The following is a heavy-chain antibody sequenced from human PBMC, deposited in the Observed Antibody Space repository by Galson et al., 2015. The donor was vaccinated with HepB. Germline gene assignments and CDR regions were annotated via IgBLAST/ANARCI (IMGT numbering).Heavy chain of an antibody. Sequence: SVKVSCKASGYTFTSYYMHWVRQAPGQGLEWMGIINPSGGSTSYAQKLQGRVTMTRDTSTSTIYMELSSLRSEDTAVYYCAREGMGVRGVTESYGMDVWGQGTTVTVSS. D-gene: IGHD3-10*01. CDR3: AREGMGVRGVTESYGMDV. CDR1: GYTFTSYY. J-gene: IGHJ6*02. CDR2: INPSGGST. V-gene: IGHV1-46*04.